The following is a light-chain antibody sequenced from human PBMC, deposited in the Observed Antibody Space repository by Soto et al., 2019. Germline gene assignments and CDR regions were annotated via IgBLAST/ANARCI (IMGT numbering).Light chain of an antibody. Sequence: QSVLTQPRSVSGSPGQSVSISCTGTISDVAGYNYVSWYQHHPGKAPKLLISDVTKRPSWVPDRFSGSKSDNTASLTISELQAEDEADYYCSSYAGNNNLVFGGGTKVTVL. CDR2: DVT. J-gene: IGLJ2*01. V-gene: IGLV2-11*01. CDR3: SSYAGNNNLV. CDR1: ISDVAGYNY.